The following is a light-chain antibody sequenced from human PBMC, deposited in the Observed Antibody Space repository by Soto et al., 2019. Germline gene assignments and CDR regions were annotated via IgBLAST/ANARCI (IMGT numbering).Light chain of an antibody. Sequence: QSALTQLASVSGSPGQSITISCSGSSSDFGGYNVVSWYQQHPGKAPKLIIYEGTKRPSGVSNRFSGSKSGNAASLTISGLQTEDEADYYCCSYADTSTFWVVFGGGTKLTVL. CDR2: EGT. J-gene: IGLJ3*02. CDR1: SSDFGGYNV. V-gene: IGLV2-23*03. CDR3: CSYADTSTFWVV.